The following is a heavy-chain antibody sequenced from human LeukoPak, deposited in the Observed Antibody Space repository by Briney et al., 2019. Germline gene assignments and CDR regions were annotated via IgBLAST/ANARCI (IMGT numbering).Heavy chain of an antibody. J-gene: IGHJ4*02. D-gene: IGHD3-10*01. V-gene: IGHV1-18*01. CDR3: ARVVRFTMVRGGEEDY. Sequence: ASVKVSRKASGYTFTGYGISWVRQAPGQGLEWMGWISAYNGNTNYAQKLQGRVTMTTDTSTSTAYMELRSLRSDDTAVYYCARVVRFTMVRGGEEDYWGQGTLVTVSS. CDR1: GYTFTGYG. CDR2: ISAYNGNT.